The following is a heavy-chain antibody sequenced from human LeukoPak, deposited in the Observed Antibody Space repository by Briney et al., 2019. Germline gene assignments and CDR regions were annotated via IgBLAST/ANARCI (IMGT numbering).Heavy chain of an antibody. D-gene: IGHD1-1*01. CDR2: LYSGGNT. J-gene: IGHJ5*02. CDR3: ARDIPELVIP. V-gene: IGHV3-66*01. CDR1: GFTVSSTY. Sequence: TGGSLRLSCAVSGFTVSSTYMSWVRQAPGKGLEWVSVLYSGGNTYYADSVKGRFTISRDSPKNTLYLQMNSLRAEDTAVYYCARDIPELVIPWGQGTLVTVSS.